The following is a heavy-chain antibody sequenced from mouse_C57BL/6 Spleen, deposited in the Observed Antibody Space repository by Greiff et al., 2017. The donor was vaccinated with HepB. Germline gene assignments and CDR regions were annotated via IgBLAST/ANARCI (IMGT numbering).Heavy chain of an antibody. CDR3: ARSPYYYGSSGYFDV. J-gene: IGHJ1*03. D-gene: IGHD1-1*01. CDR2: IYPGDGDT. V-gene: IGHV1-82*01. CDR1: GYAFSSSW. Sequence: VQRVESGPELVKPGASVKISCKASGYAFSSSWMNWVKQRPGKGLEWIGRIYPGDGDTNYNGKFKGKATLTADKSSSTAYMQLSSLTSEDSAVYFCARSPYYYGSSGYFDVWGTGTTVTVSS.